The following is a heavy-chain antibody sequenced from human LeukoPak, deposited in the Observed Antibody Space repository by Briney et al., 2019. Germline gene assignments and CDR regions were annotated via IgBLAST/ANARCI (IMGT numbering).Heavy chain of an antibody. D-gene: IGHD3-22*01. CDR2: ISYDGSNK. V-gene: IGHV3-30*04. J-gene: IGHJ5*02. CDR3: ARDPRYYDSSGYYLNNWFDP. Sequence: SGGSLRLSCAASGFTFSSYAMHWVRQAPGKGLEWVAVISYDGSNKYYADSVKGRFTISRDNAKNSLYLQMNSLRDEDTAVYYCARDPRYYDSSGYYLNNWFDPWGQGTLVTVSS. CDR1: GFTFSSYA.